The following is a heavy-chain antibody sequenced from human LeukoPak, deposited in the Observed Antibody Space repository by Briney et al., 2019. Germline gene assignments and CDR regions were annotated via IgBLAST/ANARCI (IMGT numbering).Heavy chain of an antibody. Sequence: SETLSLTCTVSGGSISSYYWSWIRQPPGKGLEWIGYIYYSGSTNYNPSLKSRVTISVDTSKNLFSLKLSSVTAADTAVYYCARDRPRYSSGWNAFDIWGQGTMVTVSS. J-gene: IGHJ3*02. D-gene: IGHD6-19*01. V-gene: IGHV4-59*01. CDR1: GGSISSYY. CDR2: IYYSGST. CDR3: ARDRPRYSSGWNAFDI.